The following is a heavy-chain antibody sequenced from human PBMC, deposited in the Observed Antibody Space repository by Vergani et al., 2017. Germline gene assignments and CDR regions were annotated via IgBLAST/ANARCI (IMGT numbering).Heavy chain of an antibody. CDR1: GFTFNQYG. CDR2: TWYDGNNK. J-gene: IGHJ5*02. D-gene: IGHD1-14*01. Sequence: QVQLVESGGGVVQPGRSLRLSCAASGFTFNQYGMHWVRQAPGKGLEWVAVTWYDGNNKQYADSVKGRFTISRDNSKRTMYLQMNSLRAEDTGVYYCARDFRLLYNRFDPWGQGTLVTVSS. CDR3: ARDFRLLYNRFDP. V-gene: IGHV3-33*01.